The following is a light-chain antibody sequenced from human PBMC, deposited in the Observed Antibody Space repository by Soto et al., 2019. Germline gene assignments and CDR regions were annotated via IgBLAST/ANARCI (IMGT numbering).Light chain of an antibody. J-gene: IGLJ2*01. V-gene: IGLV2-14*01. CDR2: EVN. Sequence: QSAPTQPASVSGSPGQSITISCTGTTDDVGGYNYVSWYQQHPGKAPKLLIYEVNNRPSGVSDRFSGSKSANTASLIISGLQAEDEAHYFCSSYTTASVPYVVFAGGTKLTVL. CDR3: SSYTTASVPYVV. CDR1: TDDVGGYNY.